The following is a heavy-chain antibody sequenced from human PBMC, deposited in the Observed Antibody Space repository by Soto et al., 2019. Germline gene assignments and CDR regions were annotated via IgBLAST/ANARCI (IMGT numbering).Heavy chain of an antibody. CDR3: AKDRGYCSGGSCYPHDY. J-gene: IGHJ4*02. CDR2: ISGSGGST. CDR1: GFTFSSYA. Sequence: PGGSLRLSCAASGFTFSSYAMSWVRQAPGKGLEWVSAISGSGGSTYYADSVKGRFTISRDNSKNTLYLQMNSPRAEDTAVYYCAKDRGYCSGGSCYPHDYWGQGTLVTVSS. D-gene: IGHD2-15*01. V-gene: IGHV3-23*01.